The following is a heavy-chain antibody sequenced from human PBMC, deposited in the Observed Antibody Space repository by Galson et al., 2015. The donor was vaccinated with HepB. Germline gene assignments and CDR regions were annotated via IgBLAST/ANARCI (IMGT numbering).Heavy chain of an antibody. J-gene: IGHJ3*02. CDR3: ATTGESNAFDI. D-gene: IGHD7-27*01. CDR2: IYPGDSDT. CDR1: GYSFTNYW. V-gene: IGHV5-51*03. Sequence: QSGAEVKKPGESLKISCVLSGYSFTNYWIGWVRQMPGKGLESMGIIYPGDSDTRYSPSFQGQITISADKSITTAYLQWSSLKASDTAMYYCATTGESNAFDIWGQGTTVTVSS.